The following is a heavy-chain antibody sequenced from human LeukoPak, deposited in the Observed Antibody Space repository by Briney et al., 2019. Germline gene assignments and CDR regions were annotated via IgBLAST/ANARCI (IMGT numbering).Heavy chain of an antibody. D-gene: IGHD3-22*01. Sequence: GGSLRLSCAVSGFTFSGFWMSWSRQAPGKGLEWVASINSGESEGYYADVVKGRFTISRDNAKNSLYLQMNSLRAEDTAVYYCARDLGSSGYPLYYYYGMDVWGQGTTVTVSS. CDR2: INSGESEG. CDR3: ARDLGSSGYPLYYYYGMDV. J-gene: IGHJ6*02. CDR1: GFTFSGFW. V-gene: IGHV3-7*03.